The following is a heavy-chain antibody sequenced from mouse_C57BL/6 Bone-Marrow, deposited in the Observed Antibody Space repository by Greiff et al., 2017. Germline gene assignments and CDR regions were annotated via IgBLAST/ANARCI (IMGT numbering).Heavy chain of an antibody. J-gene: IGHJ4*01. CDR3: AKYSNYPWYAMDY. V-gene: IGHV1-31*01. Sequence: DVHLVESGPELVKPGASVKISCKASGYSFTGYYMHWVKQSHGNILDWIGYIYPYNGVSSYNQKFKGKATLTVDKSSSTAYMELRSLTSEDSAVYYCAKYSNYPWYAMDYWGQGTSVTVSS. D-gene: IGHD2-5*01. CDR1: GYSFTGYY. CDR2: IYPYNGVS.